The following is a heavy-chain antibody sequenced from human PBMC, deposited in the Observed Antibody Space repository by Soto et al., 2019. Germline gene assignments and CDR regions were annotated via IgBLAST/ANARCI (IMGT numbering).Heavy chain of an antibody. J-gene: IGHJ3*02. Sequence: EVQLVQSGAEVKKPGESLKISCKGSGYSFTSYWIGWVRQMPGKGLEWMGIIYPGDSDTRYSPSFQGQVTISADKSISTAYLQGSSLKASDTAMYYCARHVIAAAGNDAFDIWGQGTMVTVSS. CDR2: IYPGDSDT. D-gene: IGHD6-13*01. CDR3: ARHVIAAAGNDAFDI. V-gene: IGHV5-51*01. CDR1: GYSFTSYW.